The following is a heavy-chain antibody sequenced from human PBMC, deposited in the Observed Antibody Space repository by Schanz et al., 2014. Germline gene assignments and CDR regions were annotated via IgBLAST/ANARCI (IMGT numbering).Heavy chain of an antibody. CDR3: ASADYTNYFDY. D-gene: IGHD4-4*01. V-gene: IGHV3-30*04. CDR1: GFTFRNYA. Sequence: VQLLESGGGLVQPGGSLKLSCSASGFTFRNYALSWVRQAPGKGLAWVAVISYDGRSKDYADSVKGRFTISRDNSKNTVFLQMNSLRGEDTAVYYCASADYTNYFDYWGQGTLVTVSS. J-gene: IGHJ4*02. CDR2: ISYDGRSK.